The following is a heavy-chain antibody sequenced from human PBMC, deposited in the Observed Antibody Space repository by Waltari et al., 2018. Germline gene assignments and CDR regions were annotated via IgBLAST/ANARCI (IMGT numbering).Heavy chain of an antibody. CDR1: GGTFSSYA. J-gene: IGHJ4*02. Sequence: QVQLVQSGAEVKKPGSSVKVSCKASGGTFSSYAISWVRQAPGQGLEWMGGIIPIFGTANYAQKLQGRVTITADESTGTAYMELSSLRSEDTAVYYGARVRTSGDYGDYEGYFDYWGQGTLVTVSS. CDR3: ARVRTSGDYGDYEGYFDY. CDR2: IIPIFGTA. D-gene: IGHD4-17*01. V-gene: IGHV1-69*01.